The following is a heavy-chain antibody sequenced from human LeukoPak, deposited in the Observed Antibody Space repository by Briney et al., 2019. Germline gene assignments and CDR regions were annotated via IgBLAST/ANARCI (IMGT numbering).Heavy chain of an antibody. CDR2: ISSSGSTI. CDR3: AREGDIVVVPAAIDY. D-gene: IGHD2-2*01. Sequence: GGSLRLSCAASGFTFSDYYMSWIRQAPGKGLVWVSYISSSGSTIYYADSVKGRFTISRDNAKNSLYLQMNSLRAEDTAVYYCAREGDIVVVPAAIDYWGQGTLVTVSS. V-gene: IGHV3-11*01. CDR1: GFTFSDYY. J-gene: IGHJ4*02.